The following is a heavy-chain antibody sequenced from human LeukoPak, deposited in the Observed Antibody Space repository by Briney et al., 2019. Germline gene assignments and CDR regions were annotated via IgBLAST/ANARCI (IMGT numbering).Heavy chain of an antibody. CDR1: GGSFSGYY. Sequence: PSETLSLTCAVYGGSFSGYYWSWIRQPPGKGLEWIGYIYYSGSTNYNPSLKSRVTISVDTSKNQFSLKLSSVTAADTAVYYCARVLTIPLMTTVTTLDYWGQGTLVTVSS. CDR2: IYYSGST. V-gene: IGHV4-59*01. CDR3: ARVLTIPLMTTVTTLDY. J-gene: IGHJ4*02. D-gene: IGHD4-17*01.